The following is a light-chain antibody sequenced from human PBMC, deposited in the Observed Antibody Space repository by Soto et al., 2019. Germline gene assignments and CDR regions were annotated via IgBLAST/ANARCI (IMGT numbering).Light chain of an antibody. CDR1: SRDVGGYNY. J-gene: IGLJ1*01. V-gene: IGLV2-14*01. Sequence: QSVLTQPASVSESPGQSITISCTGTSRDVGGYNYVSWYQQHPGEVPRLVIYEVSNRPSGVSSRFSGSKSGNTASLTISGLLAEDEADYYCSSYTSSSTYAFGTGTKVTVL. CDR2: EVS. CDR3: SSYTSSSTYA.